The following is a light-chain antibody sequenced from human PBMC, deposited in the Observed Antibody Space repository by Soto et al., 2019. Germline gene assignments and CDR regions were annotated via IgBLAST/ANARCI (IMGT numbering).Light chain of an antibody. J-gene: IGLJ7*01. CDR2: ANT. Sequence: QSVLTQSPSVSGAPGQRVTISCTGSRSNIGAGYDVHWYQQLPGTAPKLLIYANTNRPSGVPDRFSGSKSGTSASLAITGLQAEDEAEYYCQSYDSSLSGYVFGTGTQLTVL. CDR3: QSYDSSLSGYV. V-gene: IGLV1-40*01. CDR1: RSNIGAGYD.